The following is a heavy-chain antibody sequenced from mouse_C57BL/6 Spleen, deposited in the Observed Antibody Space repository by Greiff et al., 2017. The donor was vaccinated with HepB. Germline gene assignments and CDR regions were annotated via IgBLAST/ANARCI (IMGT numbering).Heavy chain of an antibody. V-gene: IGHV5-9*01. J-gene: IGHJ1*03. CDR3: ARQGDWYFDV. CDR2: ISGGGGNT. CDR1: GFTFSSYT. Sequence: EVKLQESGGGLVKPGGSLKLSCAASGFTFSSYTMSWVRQTPEKRLEWVATISGGGGNTYYPDSVKGRFTISRDNAKNTLYLQMSSLRSEDTALYYCARQGDWYFDVWGTGTTVTVSS.